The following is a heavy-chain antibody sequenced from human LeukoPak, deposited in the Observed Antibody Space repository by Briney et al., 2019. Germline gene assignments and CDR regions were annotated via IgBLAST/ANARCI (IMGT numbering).Heavy chain of an antibody. V-gene: IGHV3-48*03. Sequence: QSGGSLRLSCAASGFTFSSYEMNWVRQAPGKGLEWVSCTSSSGSTIYYADSVKGRFTISRDNAKNSLYLQMNSLRAEDTAVYYCARDELYASLDYWGQGTLVTVSS. CDR1: GFTFSSYE. D-gene: IGHD2-8*01. CDR2: TSSSGSTI. J-gene: IGHJ4*02. CDR3: ARDELYASLDY.